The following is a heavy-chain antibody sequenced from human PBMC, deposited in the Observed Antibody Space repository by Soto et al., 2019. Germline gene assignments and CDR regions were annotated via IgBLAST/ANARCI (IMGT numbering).Heavy chain of an antibody. Sequence: EVQLVESGGGLVQPGRSLRLSCAASGFTFDDYAMHWVRQAPGKGLEWVSGISWNSGSIGYADSVKGRFTISRDNAKNSLYLQMNSLRAEDTALYYCAKDMELPRTTLAAAGVFDYWGQGTLVTVSS. V-gene: IGHV3-9*01. CDR3: AKDMELPRTTLAAAGVFDY. J-gene: IGHJ4*02. CDR2: ISWNSGSI. CDR1: GFTFDDYA. D-gene: IGHD6-13*01.